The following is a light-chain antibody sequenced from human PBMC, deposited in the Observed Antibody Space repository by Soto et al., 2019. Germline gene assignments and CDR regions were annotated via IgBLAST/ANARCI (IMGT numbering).Light chain of an antibody. CDR2: KAS. J-gene: IGKJ4*01. V-gene: IGKV1-5*03. Sequence: DIQMTQSPSTLSASVGDRVTITCRASQSISTWLAWYQQKAGKAPKLLIYKASSLEGGVPSRFSGSGSGTEFNIPISSLQPDDFATYYCQQYNTYPLTFGGGTTVDIK. CDR1: QSISTW. CDR3: QQYNTYPLT.